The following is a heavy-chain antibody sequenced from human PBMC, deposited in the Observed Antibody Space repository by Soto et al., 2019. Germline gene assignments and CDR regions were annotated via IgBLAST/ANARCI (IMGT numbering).Heavy chain of an antibody. CDR2: ISYDGSNK. V-gene: IGHV3-30*18. D-gene: IGHD3-10*01. Sequence: VGSLRLSCAASGFTFSSYGMHWVRQAPGKGLEWVAVISYDGSNKYYADSVKGRFTISRDNSKNTLYLQMNSLRAEDTAVYYCAKAPYGSGLYWYFELWGRGTLVT. J-gene: IGHJ2*01. CDR1: GFTFSSYG. CDR3: AKAPYGSGLYWYFEL.